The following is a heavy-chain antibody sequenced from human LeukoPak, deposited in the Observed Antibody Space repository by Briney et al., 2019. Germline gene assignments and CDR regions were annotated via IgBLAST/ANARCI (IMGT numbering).Heavy chain of an antibody. J-gene: IGHJ4*02. D-gene: IGHD3-16*02. Sequence: PGGSLRLSCAASGFTFSSYAMSWVRQAPGKGLEWVSAISGSGGSTYYADSVKGRFTITRDNSKNTLYLQMNSLRAEDTAVYYCAKAPYDYVWGSYRSWGQGTLVTVSS. CDR1: GFTFSSYA. CDR2: ISGSGGST. V-gene: IGHV3-23*01. CDR3: AKAPYDYVWGSYRS.